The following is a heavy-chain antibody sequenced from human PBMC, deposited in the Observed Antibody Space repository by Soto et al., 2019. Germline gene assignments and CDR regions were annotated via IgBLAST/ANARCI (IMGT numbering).Heavy chain of an antibody. D-gene: IGHD6-13*01. Sequence: QVQLVQSGAEVKKPGASVKVSCKASGYTFTGYYMHWVRQAPGQGLEWMGWINPNSGGTKYAQKFQGRVTITRDTSISTAYMELSRLRSDDTAVYYCASDEIIAAAGTSGGWGQGTLVTVSS. V-gene: IGHV1-2*02. CDR3: ASDEIIAAAGTSGG. CDR1: GYTFTGYY. J-gene: IGHJ4*02. CDR2: INPNSGGT.